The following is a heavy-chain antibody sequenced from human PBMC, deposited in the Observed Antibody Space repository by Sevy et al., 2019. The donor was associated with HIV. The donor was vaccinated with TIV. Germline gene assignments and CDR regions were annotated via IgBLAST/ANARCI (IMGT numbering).Heavy chain of an antibody. CDR1: GFTFSSYS. J-gene: IGHJ3*02. CDR3: ARTNALLNDAFDI. V-gene: IGHV3-21*01. D-gene: IGHD3-16*01. Sequence: GGCLRLSCAASGFTFSSYSMNWVRQAPGKGLEWVSSISSSSSYIYYSDSVKGRFTISRDNAKNSLYLQMNSLRAEDTAVYYCARTNALLNDAFDIWGHGTMVTVSS. CDR2: ISSSSSYI.